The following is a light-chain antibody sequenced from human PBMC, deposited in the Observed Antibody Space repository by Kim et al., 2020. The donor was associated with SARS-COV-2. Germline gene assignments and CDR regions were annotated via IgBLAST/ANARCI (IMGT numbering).Light chain of an antibody. CDR1: QSVSNK. V-gene: IGKV3-15*01. CDR2: GAS. J-gene: IGKJ4*01. CDR3: QQYDNWPPLT. Sequence: EIVMTQSPDTLSVSPWERATLSCRASQSVSNKLAWYQQKPGQAPRLLIHGASTRATGIPARFSGSGSGTEFTLTISSLQSEDFAVYYCQQYDNWPPLTFGGGTKVDIK.